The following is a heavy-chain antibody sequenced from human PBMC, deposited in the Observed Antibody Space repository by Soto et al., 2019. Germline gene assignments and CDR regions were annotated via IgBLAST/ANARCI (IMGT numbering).Heavy chain of an antibody. J-gene: IGHJ4*02. CDR2: IKQDGSEK. CDR1: RFTFSSYW. V-gene: IGHV3-7*01. CDR3: ARANDYGDVDY. D-gene: IGHD4-17*01. Sequence: GGSLRLSCAASRFTFSSYWMSWVRQAPGKGLEWVANIKQDGSEKYYVDSVKGRFTISRDNAKNSLYLQMNSLRAEDTAVYYCARANDYGDVDYWGQGTLVTVSS.